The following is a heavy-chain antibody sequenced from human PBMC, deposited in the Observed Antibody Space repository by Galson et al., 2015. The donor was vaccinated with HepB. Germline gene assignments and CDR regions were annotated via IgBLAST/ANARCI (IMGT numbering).Heavy chain of an antibody. D-gene: IGHD2-15*01. CDR3: ARGSDIVVVVAATIPGYFDY. J-gene: IGHJ4*02. V-gene: IGHV3-30*04. Sequence: SLRLSCAASGFTFSSYAMHWVRQAPGKGLEWVAVISYDGSNKYYADSVKGRFTISRDNSKNTLYLQMNSLRAEDTAVYYCARGSDIVVVVAATIPGYFDYWGQGTLVTVSS. CDR1: GFTFSSYA. CDR2: ISYDGSNK.